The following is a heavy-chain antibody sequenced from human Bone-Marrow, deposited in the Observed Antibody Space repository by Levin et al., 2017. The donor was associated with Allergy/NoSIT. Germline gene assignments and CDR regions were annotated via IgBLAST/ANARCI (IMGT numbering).Heavy chain of an antibody. CDR2: SKSYTDGGTT. D-gene: IGHD3-3*01. CDR3: VTEYYDFWSGFRTRYFDF. J-gene: IGHJ4*02. Sequence: SCVASGFTFNNAWMGWVRQAPGEGLEWVGRSKSYTDGGTTDYAAAVKGRFTISRRDSERTLYLQMNSLRTEDTAVYYCVTEYYDFWSGFRTRYFDFWGQGVLVTVSS. V-gene: IGHV3-15*01. CDR1: GFTFNNAW.